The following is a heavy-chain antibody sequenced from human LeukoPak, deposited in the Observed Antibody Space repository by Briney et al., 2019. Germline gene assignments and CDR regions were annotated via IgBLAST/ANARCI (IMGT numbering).Heavy chain of an antibody. J-gene: IGHJ4*02. V-gene: IGHV3-23*01. CDR3: AKHDILTGYPRFDY. Sequence: GGSLRLSCAASGFTFSSYAMSWVRQAPGKGLEWVSAISGSGGSTYYADSVEGRFTISRDNSKNTLYLQMNSLRAEDTAVYYCAKHDILTGYPRFDYWGQGTLVTVSS. D-gene: IGHD3-9*01. CDR1: GFTFSSYA. CDR2: ISGSGGST.